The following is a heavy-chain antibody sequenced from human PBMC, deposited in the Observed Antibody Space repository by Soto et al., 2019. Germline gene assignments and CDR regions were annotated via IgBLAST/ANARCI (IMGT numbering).Heavy chain of an antibody. D-gene: IGHD6-19*01. CDR2: ISGSGGST. Sequence: GGSLRLSCAASGFTFSSYAMSWVRQAPGKGLEWVSAISGSGGSTYYADSVKGRFTISRDNSKNTLYLQMNSLRAEDTAVYYCAKGNQPLQPGYSSGPADFDYWGQGTLVTVSS. CDR1: GFTFSSYA. V-gene: IGHV3-23*01. J-gene: IGHJ4*02. CDR3: AKGNQPLQPGYSSGPADFDY.